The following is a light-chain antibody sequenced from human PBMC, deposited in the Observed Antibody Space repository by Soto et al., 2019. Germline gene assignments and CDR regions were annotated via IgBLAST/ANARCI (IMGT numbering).Light chain of an antibody. J-gene: IGKJ4*01. CDR1: QSVLYSSNNKNY. V-gene: IGKV4-1*01. CDR3: QQYYSTPRT. CDR2: WAS. Sequence: DIVRSQSPDSLAVSLGGRATINCKSSQSVLYSSNNKNYLAWYQQKPGQPPKLLIYWASTRESGVPDRFSGSGSGTDFTLTISSLQAEDVAVYYCQQYYSTPRTFGGGTKVEIK.